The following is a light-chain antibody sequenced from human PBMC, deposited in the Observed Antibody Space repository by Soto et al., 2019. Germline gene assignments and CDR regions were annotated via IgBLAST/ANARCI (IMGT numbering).Light chain of an antibody. CDR1: QTIRSD. CDR2: GSF. J-gene: IGKJ5*01. V-gene: IGKV3-15*01. Sequence: EIVMTQSPVTLSVSPGERATLSCRASQTIRSDLAWYQQKPGQAPRLLIVGSFARATGIPARFSGSGSGSEFTLTISGLQSEDFAVYYCQQYNGRPPITFGQGTRLEIK. CDR3: QQYNGRPPIT.